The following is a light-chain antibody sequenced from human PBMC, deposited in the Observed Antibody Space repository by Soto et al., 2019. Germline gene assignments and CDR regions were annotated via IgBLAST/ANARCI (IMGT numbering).Light chain of an antibody. CDR2: DAS. Sequence: DIQMTQSPSTLSASVGDRVTITCRASQGISNWLAWYQQKPGKAPKLLIYDASTLESGVPSRFSGSGSGTEITLTISSLLPDDFATYYCQQFRGTFGQGTKVDIK. J-gene: IGKJ1*01. CDR1: QGISNW. CDR3: QQFRGT. V-gene: IGKV1-5*01.